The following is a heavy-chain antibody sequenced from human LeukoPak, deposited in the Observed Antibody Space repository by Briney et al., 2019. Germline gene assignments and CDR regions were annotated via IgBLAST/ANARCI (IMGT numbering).Heavy chain of an antibody. CDR3: ARDSSRNYFDY. V-gene: IGHV4-38-2*02. J-gene: IGHJ4*02. CDR1: GYSISSGYY. D-gene: IGHD6-13*01. Sequence: KASETLSLTCTVSGYSISSGYYWGWIRQPPGKGLEWIGSIYHSGSTYYNPSLKSRVTISVDTSKNQFSLKLSSVTAADTAVYYCARDSSRNYFDYWGQGTLVTVSS. CDR2: IYHSGST.